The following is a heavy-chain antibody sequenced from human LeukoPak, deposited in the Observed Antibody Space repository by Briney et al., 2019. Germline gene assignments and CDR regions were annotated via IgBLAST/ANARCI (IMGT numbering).Heavy chain of an antibody. D-gene: IGHD3-22*01. CDR1: GDSISNDKYY. Sequence: PSETLSLTCTVSGDSISNDKYYWSWIRQSAGKGLEWIGRIYASGITNYNPSLKSRVTISLDTSKNQFSLELSSVTAADTAMYYCARDYYDITGYYRFDPWGQGTLVTVS. V-gene: IGHV4-61*02. CDR2: IYASGIT. CDR3: ARDYYDITGYYRFDP. J-gene: IGHJ5*02.